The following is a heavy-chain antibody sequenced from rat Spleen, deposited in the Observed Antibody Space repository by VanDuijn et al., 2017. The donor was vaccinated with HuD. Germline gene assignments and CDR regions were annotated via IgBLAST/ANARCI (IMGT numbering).Heavy chain of an antibody. CDR3: ARVGVYYPFAY. Sequence: QVQLKESGPGLVQPSQTLSLTCTVSGFSLTSYNVHWVRQPPGKGLEWMGVIWNSGGTRYNSALKSRLSISRDTSKSQVFLKMNSLQTEDTAMYFCARVGVYYPFAYWGQGTLVTVSS. J-gene: IGHJ3*01. D-gene: IGHD1-1*01. CDR2: IWNSGGT. V-gene: IGHV2-41*01. CDR1: GFSLTSYN.